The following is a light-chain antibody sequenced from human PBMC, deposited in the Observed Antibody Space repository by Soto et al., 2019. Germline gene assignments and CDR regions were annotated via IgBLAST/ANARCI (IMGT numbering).Light chain of an antibody. CDR1: SSNLGDNT. CDR2: RNN. J-gene: IGLJ3*02. V-gene: IGLV1-44*01. CDR3: ATWDDSLNGPV. Sequence: QSVLTQPPSASGTPGQGVTISCSGSSSNLGDNTVNWYQQLPGTAPKLLIYRNNRRPSEVPDRFSGSKSGTSASLAISGLQSDDEADYYCATWDDSLNGPVFGGGTKLTVL.